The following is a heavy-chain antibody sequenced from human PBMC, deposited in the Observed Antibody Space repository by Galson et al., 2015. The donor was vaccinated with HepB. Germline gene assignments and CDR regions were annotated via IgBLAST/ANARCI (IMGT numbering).Heavy chain of an antibody. CDR2: IWYDGSNK. Sequence: SLRLSCAASGFTFRNYGFHWVRQAPGKGLEWVAAIWYDGSNKFYGDSLKGRFTISRDTSENTLYLQMNGLRVEDTAVYYCARDNLYDSGGHSNWFDPWGQGTLVTVSS. J-gene: IGHJ5*02. CDR3: ARDNLYDSGGHSNWFDP. CDR1: GFTFRNYG. V-gene: IGHV3-33*01. D-gene: IGHD3-10*01.